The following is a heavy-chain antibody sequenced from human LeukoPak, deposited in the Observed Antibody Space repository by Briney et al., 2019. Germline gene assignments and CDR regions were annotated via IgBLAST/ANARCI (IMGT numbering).Heavy chain of an antibody. CDR1: GYSFTSYW. D-gene: IGHD5-12*01. Sequence: GESLKISCKGSGYSFTSYWIGWVRQMPGKGLEWMGIIYPGDSDTRYSPSFQGQVTISADKSISTAYLQWSSLKASDTAMYYCARRPRGYSGYDSFNDFDYWGQGTLVTVSS. V-gene: IGHV5-51*01. CDR2: IYPGDSDT. J-gene: IGHJ4*02. CDR3: ARRPRGYSGYDSFNDFDY.